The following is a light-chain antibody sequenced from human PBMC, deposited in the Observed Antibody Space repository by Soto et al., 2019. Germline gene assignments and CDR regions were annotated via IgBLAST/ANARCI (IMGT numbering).Light chain of an antibody. Sequence: EIVLTQSPATLSLSPGERATLSCRASQSINNYLAWYQQKPGQAPSLLIYDAFNRATGIPDRFSGSGSGTDFTLTMSSLEPEDFAVYYCQQRRDWPITFGQGTRLEI. V-gene: IGKV3-11*01. CDR2: DAF. CDR1: QSINNY. J-gene: IGKJ5*01. CDR3: QQRRDWPIT.